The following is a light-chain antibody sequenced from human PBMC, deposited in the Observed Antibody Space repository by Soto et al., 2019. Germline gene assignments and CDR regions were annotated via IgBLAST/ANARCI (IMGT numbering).Light chain of an antibody. CDR1: QSVSSSY. J-gene: IGKJ2*01. Sequence: EIVLTQSPGTLSLSPGERATLSCRASQSVSSSYLAWYQQKPGQAPRLLIYGASSRATGIPDRFSGSGSGTDFTLTISRLEPEDFAVYYCKQYGSSHPVTFGQGTKREIK. CDR2: GAS. CDR3: KQYGSSHPVT. V-gene: IGKV3-20*01.